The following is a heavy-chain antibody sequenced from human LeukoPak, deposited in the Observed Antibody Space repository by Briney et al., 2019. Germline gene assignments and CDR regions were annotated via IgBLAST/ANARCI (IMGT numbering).Heavy chain of an antibody. CDR2: ISYDGSNK. Sequence: GGSLRLSCAASGFTFSSYGMHWVRQAPGKGLEWVAVISYDGSNKYYADSVKGRFTISRDNSKNTLYLQMNSLRAEDTAVYYCAKDQGYSGCDWGGFDYWGQGTLVTVSS. D-gene: IGHD5-12*01. CDR3: AKDQGYSGCDWGGFDY. CDR1: GFTFSSYG. J-gene: IGHJ4*02. V-gene: IGHV3-30*18.